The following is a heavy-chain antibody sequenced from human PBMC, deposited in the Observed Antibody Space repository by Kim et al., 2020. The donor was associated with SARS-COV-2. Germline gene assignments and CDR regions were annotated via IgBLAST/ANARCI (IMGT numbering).Heavy chain of an antibody. CDR1: GFTFSSYW. D-gene: IGHD3-3*01. V-gene: IGHV3-7*01. CDR2: IKQDGSEK. J-gene: IGHJ6*02. Sequence: GGSLRLSCAASGFTFSSYWMSWVRQAPGKGLEWVANIKQDGSEKYYVDSVKGRFTISRDNAKNSLYLQMNSLRAEDTAVYYCAREKDHQGLVEWWDYYYYGMDVGGQGTTVTVSS. CDR3: AREKDHQGLVEWWDYYYYGMDV.